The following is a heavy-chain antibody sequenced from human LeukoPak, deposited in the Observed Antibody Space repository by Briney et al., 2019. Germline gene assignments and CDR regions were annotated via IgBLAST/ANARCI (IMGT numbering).Heavy chain of an antibody. CDR3: ARHPRTNGVRLLDY. V-gene: IGHV5-51*01. CDR1: GYSFSSYW. Sequence: GESLKISCKGSGYSFSSYWIGWVRQMPGKGLEWMGIISPSDSTTRYSPSFQGQVTISVDKSISTAFLQRSSLKASDTAMYYCARHPRTNGVRLLDYWGQGTLVTVSS. J-gene: IGHJ4*02. D-gene: IGHD2-8*01. CDR2: ISPSDSTT.